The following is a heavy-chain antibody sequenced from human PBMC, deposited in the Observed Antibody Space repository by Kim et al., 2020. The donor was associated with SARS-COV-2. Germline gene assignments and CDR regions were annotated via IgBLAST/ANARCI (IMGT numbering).Heavy chain of an antibody. Sequence: YADSVKGRFTISRDNSKNTLYLKMNSLRAEDTAVYYCARGMTTVTAPIDYWGQGTLVTVSS. V-gene: IGHV3-30*01. D-gene: IGHD4-17*01. J-gene: IGHJ4*02. CDR3: ARGMTTVTAPIDY.